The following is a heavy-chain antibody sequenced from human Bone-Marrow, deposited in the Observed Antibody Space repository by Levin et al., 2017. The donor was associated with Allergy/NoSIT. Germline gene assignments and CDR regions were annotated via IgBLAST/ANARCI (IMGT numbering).Heavy chain of an antibody. D-gene: IGHD3-3*01. CDR3: ASPSTGLWSGYYVY. Sequence: GGSLRLSCEVSGFTFSSYHMSWVRQAPGKGLEWVANIKEDGSDKYYVDSVKGRFTISRDNAKNSLYLQMNSLRVEDTAVYYCASPSTGLWSGYYVYWGQGALVTVSS. V-gene: IGHV3-7*01. CDR2: IKEDGSDK. J-gene: IGHJ4*02. CDR1: GFTFSSYH.